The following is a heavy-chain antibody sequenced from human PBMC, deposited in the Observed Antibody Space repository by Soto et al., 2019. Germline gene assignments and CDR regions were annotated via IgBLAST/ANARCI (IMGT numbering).Heavy chain of an antibody. Sequence: SVKVSCKASGGTFSSYAISWVRQAPGQGLEWMGGIIPIFGTANYAQKFQGRVTITADESTSTAYMELSSLRSEDTAVYYCARGGHYYGSGATIWGWFDPWGQGTLVTVSS. J-gene: IGHJ5*02. D-gene: IGHD3-10*01. CDR1: GGTFSSYA. V-gene: IGHV1-69*13. CDR3: ARGGHYYGSGATIWGWFDP. CDR2: IIPIFGTA.